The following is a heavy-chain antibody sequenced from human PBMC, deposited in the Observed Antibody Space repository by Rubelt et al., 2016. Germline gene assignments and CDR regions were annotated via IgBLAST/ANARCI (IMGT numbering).Heavy chain of an antibody. Sequence: EVQLLESGGGLVQPGGSLRLSCAASGFTFSNYAMTWVRQAPGKGLEWVSGVSSNGDDRKYAGSVKGRFTISRDNVMNTLYLQMNSLRVDDTALYYCAKVPRDSWDYSWFDPWGQGTLVTVSS. CDR1: GFTFSNYA. CDR2: VSSNGDDR. D-gene: IGHD4-11*01. J-gene: IGHJ5*02. V-gene: IGHV3-23*01. CDR3: AKVPRDSWDYSWFDP.